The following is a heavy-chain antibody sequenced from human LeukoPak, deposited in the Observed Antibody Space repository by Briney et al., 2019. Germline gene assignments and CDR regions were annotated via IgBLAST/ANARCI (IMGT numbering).Heavy chain of an antibody. CDR2: IGLGSGFV. D-gene: IGHD1-20*01. CDR1: GFTFSDYS. J-gene: IGHJ4*02. V-gene: IGHV3-21*05. Sequence: GGSLRLSCAASGFTFSDYSMNWVRQAPGRGLEWISYIGLGSGFVSYADSVKGRFTISSDTDTKSVYLQMDSLRAEDTAVYYCARDHNWAFDNWGQGTLVTVSS. CDR3: ARDHNWAFDN.